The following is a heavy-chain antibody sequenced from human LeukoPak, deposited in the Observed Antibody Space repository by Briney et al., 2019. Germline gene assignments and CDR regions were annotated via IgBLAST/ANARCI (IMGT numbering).Heavy chain of an antibody. V-gene: IGHV3-74*01. CDR2: INSDGSSI. CDR1: GGGFRSYW. J-gene: IGHJ4*02. CDR3: GNGCYSFDL. D-gene: IGHD1-26*01. Sequence: WSLRPPSAASGGGFRSYWRHWVRRAPGKAVVGVARINSDGSSITYTDSVQGRFTISRDNAKNTLYLQTNGLRAEDTAVYYCGNGCYSFDLWGQGTLVTVS.